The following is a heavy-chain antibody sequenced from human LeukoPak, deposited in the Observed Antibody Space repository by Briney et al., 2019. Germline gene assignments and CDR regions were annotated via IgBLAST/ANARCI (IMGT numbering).Heavy chain of an antibody. J-gene: IGHJ4*02. D-gene: IGHD1-1*01. CDR2: IYHSGST. CDR3: ARVQLEFHIDY. Sequence: PSGTLSLTCAVSGGSISSSNWWSWVRQPPGKGLEWIGEIYHSGSTNYNPSLKSRVTISVDTSKNQFSLKLSSVTAADTAVYYCARVQLEFHIDYWGQGTLVTVSS. CDR1: GGSISSSNW. V-gene: IGHV4-4*02.